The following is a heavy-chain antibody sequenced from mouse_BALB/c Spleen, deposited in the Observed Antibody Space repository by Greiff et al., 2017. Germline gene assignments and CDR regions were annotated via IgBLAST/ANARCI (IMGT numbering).Heavy chain of an antibody. CDR3: ARDGSSPFAY. CDR1: GFNFKDYY. Sequence: EVQLQESGAELVKPGASVKLSCTASGFNFKDYYMHWVKQRPEQGLEWIGRIDPANGNTKYDPKFQGKATITADTSSNTAYLQLSSLTSEDTAVYYCARDGSSPFAYWGQGTLVTVSA. J-gene: IGHJ3*01. V-gene: IGHV14-3*02. CDR2: IDPANGNT. D-gene: IGHD1-1*01.